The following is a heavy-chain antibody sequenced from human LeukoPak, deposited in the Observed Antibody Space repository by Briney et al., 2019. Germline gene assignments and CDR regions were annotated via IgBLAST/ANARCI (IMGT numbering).Heavy chain of an antibody. CDR1: GYTLTELS. Sequence: GASVKVSCKVSGYTLTELSMHWVRQAPGKGLEWMGGFDPEDGETIYAQKFQGRVIMTVDTSTDTAYMELSSLRSEDTAVYYCATASTSRHAFDIWGQGTMVTVSS. J-gene: IGHJ3*02. CDR2: FDPEDGET. CDR3: ATASTSRHAFDI. D-gene: IGHD4-11*01. V-gene: IGHV1-24*01.